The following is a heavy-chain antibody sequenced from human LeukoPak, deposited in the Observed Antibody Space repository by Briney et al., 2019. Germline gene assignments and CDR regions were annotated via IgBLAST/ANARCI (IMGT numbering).Heavy chain of an antibody. D-gene: IGHD6-13*01. V-gene: IGHV1-8*01. Sequence: ASVKVSCKASGYTFTSYDINWVRQATGQGLEWMGWMNPNSGNAGYAQKFQGRVTMTRNTSIGTAYMELSSLRSEDTAVYYCARGRGAADNWFDPWGQGTLVTVSS. CDR3: ARGRGAADNWFDP. CDR2: MNPNSGNA. J-gene: IGHJ5*02. CDR1: GYTFTSYD.